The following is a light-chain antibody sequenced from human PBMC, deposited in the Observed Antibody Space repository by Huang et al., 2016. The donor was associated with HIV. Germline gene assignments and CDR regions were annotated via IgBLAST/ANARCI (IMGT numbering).Light chain of an antibody. CDR3: QQRNNWPPWT. Sequence: EIVLTQSPATLSLSPGEGATLSCRASQSIGSSLAWYQQRPGQAPRRLIYDASSRATGIPARFSGRGAGTDFTLTSSSLEPEDVAVYYCQQRNNWPPWTFGQGTKVELK. V-gene: IGKV3-11*01. CDR1: QSIGSS. J-gene: IGKJ1*01. CDR2: DAS.